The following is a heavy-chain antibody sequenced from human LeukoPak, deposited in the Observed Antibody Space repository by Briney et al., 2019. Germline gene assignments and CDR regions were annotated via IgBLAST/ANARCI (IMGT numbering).Heavy chain of an antibody. Sequence: GGSLRLSCAASGFTFSSYSMNWVRQAPGKGLEWVSSISSSSSYIYYADSVKGRFTISRDNAKNSLYLQMNSLRAEDTALYYCAKASYGSGSYSATFDYWGQGTLVTVSS. CDR2: ISSSSSYI. CDR3: AKASYGSGSYSATFDY. J-gene: IGHJ4*02. CDR1: GFTFSSYS. D-gene: IGHD3-10*01. V-gene: IGHV3-21*04.